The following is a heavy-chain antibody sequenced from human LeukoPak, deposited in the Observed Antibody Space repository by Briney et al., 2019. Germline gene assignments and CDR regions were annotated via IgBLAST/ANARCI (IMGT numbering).Heavy chain of an antibody. J-gene: IGHJ4*02. CDR2: IYYSGST. CDR1: GGSISSYY. V-gene: IGHV4-59*08. Sequence: PSETLSLTCTVSGGSISSYYWSWIRQPSGKGLEWIGYIYYSGSTNYNPSLKSRVTISVDTSKNQFSLKLSSVTAADTAVYYCATLRGGGSYYFDYWGQGTLVTVSS. CDR3: ATLRGGGSYYFDY. D-gene: IGHD1-26*01.